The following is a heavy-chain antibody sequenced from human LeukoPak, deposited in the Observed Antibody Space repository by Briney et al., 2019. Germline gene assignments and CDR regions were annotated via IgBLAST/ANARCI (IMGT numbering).Heavy chain of an antibody. J-gene: IGHJ4*02. CDR2: IWYDGSNR. V-gene: IGHV3-33*08. CDR1: GFTFSISW. CDR3: VRGSGAYYDY. D-gene: IGHD1-26*01. Sequence: GGSLRLSCVASGFTFSISWVTWVRQAPGKGLEWVALIWYDGSNRYYADSVKGRFTISRDNSKNMLYLQMNSLRAEDTAVYHCVRGSGAYYDYWGQGTLVTVTS.